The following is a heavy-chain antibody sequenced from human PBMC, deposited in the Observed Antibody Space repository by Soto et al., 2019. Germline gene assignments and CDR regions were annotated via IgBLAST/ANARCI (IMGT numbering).Heavy chain of an antibody. D-gene: IGHD6-19*01. V-gene: IGHV1-46*03. J-gene: IGHJ4*02. Sequence: ASVKVSCKASGYTFTSYYMHWVRQAPGQGLEWMGIINPSGGTTSYAQKFQGRVTMTRDTSTSTVYMELSSLTSEDAAVYYCARSPGYNSGWDYWGQGTLVTVSS. CDR1: GYTFTSYY. CDR3: ARSPGYNSGWDY. CDR2: INPSGGTT.